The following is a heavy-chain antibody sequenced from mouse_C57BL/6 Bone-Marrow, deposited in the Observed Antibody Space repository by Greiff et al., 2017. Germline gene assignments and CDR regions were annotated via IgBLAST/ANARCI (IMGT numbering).Heavy chain of an antibody. CDR3: TTPFTTVVATDFDY. J-gene: IGHJ2*01. CDR1: GFNIKDDS. CDR2: IDPENGDT. V-gene: IGHV14-4*01. D-gene: IGHD1-1*01. Sequence: VQLKESGAELVRPGASVKLSCTASGFNIKDDSMHWVKQRPEQGLEWIGWIDPENGDTEYASKFQGKATITADTSSNTAYLQLSSLTSEDTAVYYCTTPFTTVVATDFDYWGQGTTLTVSS.